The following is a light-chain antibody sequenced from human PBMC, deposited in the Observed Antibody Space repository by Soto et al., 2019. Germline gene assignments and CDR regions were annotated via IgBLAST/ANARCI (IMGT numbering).Light chain of an antibody. CDR3: MQALQIIT. V-gene: IGKV2-28*01. Sequence: DIVMTQSPLSLPVTPGEPASISCRSSQSLLHSNGYNYLDWYLQKPGQSPQLLIYLGSNRASGVPDRFSGSGSGTDFTLKISRVEAEDVRVYYCMQALQIITFGQGTRLEIK. J-gene: IGKJ5*01. CDR1: QSLLHSNGYNY. CDR2: LGS.